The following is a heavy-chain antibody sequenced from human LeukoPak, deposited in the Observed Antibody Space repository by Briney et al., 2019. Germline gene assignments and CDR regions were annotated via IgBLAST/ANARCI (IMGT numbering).Heavy chain of an antibody. D-gene: IGHD6-19*01. CDR3: ARGYSTDWYSPAYAY. CDR1: GDSINSFY. V-gene: IGHV4-59*01. J-gene: IGHJ4*02. CDR2: IYYSGNT. Sequence: SETLALTCTVSGDSINSFYWNWIRQPPGKGLEWIGNIYYSGNTYYSPSLKSRVTISIDRSKNQFSLNLRSVTAADTAVYYCARGYSTDWYSPAYAYWGQGTLVTV.